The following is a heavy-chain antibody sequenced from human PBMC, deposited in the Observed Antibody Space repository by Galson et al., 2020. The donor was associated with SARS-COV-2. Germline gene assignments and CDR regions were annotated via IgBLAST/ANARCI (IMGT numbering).Heavy chain of an antibody. CDR1: GGPISSSTYY. Sequence: SETLSLTCTVSGGPISSSTYYWGWIRQPPGKGLEWIGNTYYSGSTYYNPSLKSRVTISVDTSKNQLSVKLSSVTAADTAVYYCARLTPSQWELPNYFDYWGQGTLVTVSS. CDR3: ARLTPSQWELPNYFDY. CDR2: TYYSGST. D-gene: IGHD1-26*01. V-gene: IGHV4-39*01. J-gene: IGHJ4*02.